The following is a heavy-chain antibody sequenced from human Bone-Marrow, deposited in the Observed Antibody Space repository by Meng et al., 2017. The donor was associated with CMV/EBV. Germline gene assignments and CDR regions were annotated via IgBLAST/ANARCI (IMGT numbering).Heavy chain of an antibody. CDR1: GFSLSTSGVG. CDR2: IDWDDDK. V-gene: IGHV2-70*04. Sequence: SGPTLVKPTPTLTLTCTFSGFSLSTSGVGVGWIRQPPGKALEWLARIDWDDDKFYSTSLKTRLTISKDTSKNQVVLTMTNMDPVDTATYYCARMSSSSAFDYWGQGTLVTVSS. CDR3: ARMSSSSAFDY. D-gene: IGHD6-6*01. J-gene: IGHJ4*02.